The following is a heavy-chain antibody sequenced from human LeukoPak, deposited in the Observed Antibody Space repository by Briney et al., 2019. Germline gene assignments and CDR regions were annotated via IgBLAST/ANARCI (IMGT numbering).Heavy chain of an antibody. CDR2: MYTSGST. CDR3: ARLWGPFGGNSETDAFDI. D-gene: IGHD4-23*01. V-gene: IGHV4-61*02. Sequence: SETLSLTCTVSGGSISSGYYYWSWIRQPAGKGLEWIGRMYTSGSTEYNPSLNSRVTISVDTSKDQFSLKLSSVTAADTAVYYCARLWGPFGGNSETDAFDIWGQGTMVTVSS. J-gene: IGHJ3*02. CDR1: GGSISSGYYY.